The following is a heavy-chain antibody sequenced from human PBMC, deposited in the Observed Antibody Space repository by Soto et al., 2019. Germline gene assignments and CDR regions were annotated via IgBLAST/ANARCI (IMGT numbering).Heavy chain of an antibody. D-gene: IGHD3-3*01. Sequence: GESLKISCKGSGYSFTSYWISWVRQMPGKGLEWMGRIDPSDSYTNYSPSFQGHVTISADKSISTAYLQWSSLKASDTAMYYCARHPRNFWSGQTYYYYGMDVWGQGTTVTFSS. CDR2: IDPSDSYT. CDR3: ARHPRNFWSGQTYYYYGMDV. V-gene: IGHV5-10-1*01. CDR1: GYSFTSYW. J-gene: IGHJ6*02.